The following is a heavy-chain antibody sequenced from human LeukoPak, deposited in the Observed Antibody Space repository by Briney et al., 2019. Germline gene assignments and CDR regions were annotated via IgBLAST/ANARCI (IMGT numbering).Heavy chain of an antibody. CDR2: INHSGST. V-gene: IGHV4-34*01. D-gene: IGHD4-23*01. J-gene: IGHJ4*02. CDR1: GGSFSGYY. Sequence: SETLSLTCAVYGGSFSGYYWSWIRQPPGEGLEWIGEINHSGSTNYNPSLKSRVTISVDTSKNQFSLKLSSVTAADTAVYYCARGRATVVTLRFDYWGQGTLVTVSS. CDR3: ARGRATVVTLRFDY.